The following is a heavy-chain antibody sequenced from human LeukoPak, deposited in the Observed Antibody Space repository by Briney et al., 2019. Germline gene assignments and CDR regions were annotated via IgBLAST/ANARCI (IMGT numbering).Heavy chain of an antibody. D-gene: IGHD7-27*01. CDR2: IYYSGST. CDR1: GGSISSYY. J-gene: IGHJ4*02. Sequence: SETLSLTCTVSGGSISSYYWSRIRQPPGKGLEWIGYIYYSGSTNYNPSLKSRVTISVDTSKNQFSLKLSSVTAADTAVYYCAEGESGDYFDYWGQGTLVTVSS. V-gene: IGHV4-59*01. CDR3: AEGESGDYFDY.